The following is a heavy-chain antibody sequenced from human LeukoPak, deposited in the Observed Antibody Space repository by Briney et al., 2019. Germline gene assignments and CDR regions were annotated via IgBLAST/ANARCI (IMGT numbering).Heavy chain of an antibody. CDR1: GFTFSDYY. J-gene: IGHJ4*02. V-gene: IGHV3-11*04. D-gene: IGHD2-2*02. CDR3: AGYCSSTSCYKGLD. Sequence: PGGSLRLSCAASGFTFSDYYMNWIRQAPGKGLEWLSHISSSGLTIYYADSVKGRFTISRDNAKNSLYLQMNSLRAEDTAVYYCAGYCSSTSCYKGLDWGQGTLVTVSS. CDR2: ISSSGLTI.